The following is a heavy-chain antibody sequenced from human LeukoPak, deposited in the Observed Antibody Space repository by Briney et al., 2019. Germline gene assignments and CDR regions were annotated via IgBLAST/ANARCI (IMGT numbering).Heavy chain of an antibody. Sequence: ASVKVSCTASGHTFTSYDINWVRQATGQGLEWMGWMDPNSDNTGYAQKFQGRVTMTRNTSISTAYMELSSRRSEDTAIYYCARRFTGGGSNWFDPWGQGTLVTVSS. CDR3: ARRFTGGGSNWFDP. J-gene: IGHJ5*02. CDR1: GHTFTSYD. V-gene: IGHV1-8*01. CDR2: MDPNSDNT. D-gene: IGHD1-14*01.